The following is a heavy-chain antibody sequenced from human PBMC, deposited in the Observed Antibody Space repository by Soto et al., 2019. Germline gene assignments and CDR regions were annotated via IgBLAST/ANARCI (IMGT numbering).Heavy chain of an antibody. V-gene: IGHV2-5*02. D-gene: IGHD3-3*01. CDR3: ARISAFWSAYYFSH. J-gene: IGHJ4*01. CDR1: GFSLSTSGMA. Sequence: SGPTLVNPTQTLTLTCTFSGFSLSTSGMAVGWVRQPPRKALEWLAFIYWDDDKRYSPSLENRLTITKDTSKNQVVLTMTNVDPVDTATYYCARISAFWSAYYFSHWGRGTLVTVSS. CDR2: IYWDDDK.